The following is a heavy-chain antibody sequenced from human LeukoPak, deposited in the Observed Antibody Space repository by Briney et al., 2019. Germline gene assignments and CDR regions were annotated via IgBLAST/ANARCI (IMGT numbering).Heavy chain of an antibody. V-gene: IGHV4-34*01. CDR1: GFTFDDYG. CDR3: ARGWVRKYCSGGSCYPGGYFQH. D-gene: IGHD2-15*01. J-gene: IGHJ1*01. CDR2: INHSGST. Sequence: PGGSLRLSCAASGFTFDDYGMSWIRQPPGKGLEWIGEINHSGSTNYNPSLKSRVTISVDTSKNQFSLKLSSVTAADTAVYYCARGWVRKYCSGGSCYPGGYFQHWGQGTLVTVSS.